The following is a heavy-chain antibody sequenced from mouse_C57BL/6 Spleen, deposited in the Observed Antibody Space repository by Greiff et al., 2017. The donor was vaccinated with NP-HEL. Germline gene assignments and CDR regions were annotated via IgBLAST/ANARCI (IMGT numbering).Heavy chain of an antibody. CDR3: ARYCSNYWYFDV. D-gene: IGHD2-5*01. CDR2: IDPSDSET. V-gene: IGHV1-52*01. CDR1: GYTFTSYW. Sequence: QVQLQQPGAELVRPGSSVKLSCKASGYTFTSYWMHWVKQRPIQGLEWIGNIDPSDSETHYNQKFKDKATLTVDKSSSTAYSQLSSLTSEDSAVYYCARYCSNYWYFDVWGTGTTVTVSS. J-gene: IGHJ1*03.